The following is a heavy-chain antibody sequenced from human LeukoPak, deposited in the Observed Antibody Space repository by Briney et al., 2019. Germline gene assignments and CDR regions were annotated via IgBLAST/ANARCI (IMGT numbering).Heavy chain of an antibody. CDR3: ARHMTTVVTSLDY. D-gene: IGHD4-23*01. J-gene: IGHJ4*02. CDR1: GYDFSSYG. Sequence: ASVKVSCKASGYDFSSYGLSWVRHVPGQGLQWMGWISVYDGKTDYGPLQGRVTMTTDTFTGTAYMELRNLRSEDTAIYYCARHMTTVVTSLDYWGQGTMATVSS. CDR2: ISVYDGKT. V-gene: IGHV1-18*01.